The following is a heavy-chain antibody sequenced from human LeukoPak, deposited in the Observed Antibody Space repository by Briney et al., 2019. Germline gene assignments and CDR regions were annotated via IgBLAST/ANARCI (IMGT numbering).Heavy chain of an antibody. Sequence: SETLSLTCTVSGGSISSGSYYWSWIRQPAGKGLEWIGSIYYSGSTYYNPSLKSRVTISVDTSKNQFSLKLSSVTAADTAVYYCARHGKEYYDFWSGYSFDYWGQGTLVTVSS. CDR2: IYYSGST. J-gene: IGHJ4*02. CDR1: GGSISSGSYY. CDR3: ARHGKEYYDFWSGYSFDY. D-gene: IGHD3-3*01. V-gene: IGHV4-39*01.